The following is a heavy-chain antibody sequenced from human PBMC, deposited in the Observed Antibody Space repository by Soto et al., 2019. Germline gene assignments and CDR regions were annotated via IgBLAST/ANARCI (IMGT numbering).Heavy chain of an antibody. CDR3: AKGPRAFYGYNWFDP. D-gene: IGHD4-17*01. CDR2: ISGSGGST. J-gene: IGHJ5*02. CDR1: GFTFSSNA. Sequence: EVQLLESGGGLVQPGGSLRLSCAASGFTFSSNAMSWVRQAPGKGLEWVSAISGSGGSTYYADSVKGRFTISRDNSKNTLYLQMNSLRAEDTAVYYCAKGPRAFYGYNWFDPWGQGTLVTVSS. V-gene: IGHV3-23*01.